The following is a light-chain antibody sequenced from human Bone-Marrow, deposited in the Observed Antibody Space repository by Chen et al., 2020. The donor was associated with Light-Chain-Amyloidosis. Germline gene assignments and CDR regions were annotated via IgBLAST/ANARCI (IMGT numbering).Light chain of an antibody. Sequence: QSVLTQPPSASATPGQGVTLSCSGRNSTIGSNVVNWYQQFPGAAPKLLIYSNHKRPSGFPDLFSGSKSGTTASLAIIGLQSADEADYHCAVWDDSLNGWVFGGGTKVTVL. CDR2: SNH. V-gene: IGLV1-44*01. CDR1: NSTIGSNV. J-gene: IGLJ3*02. CDR3: AVWDDSLNGWV.